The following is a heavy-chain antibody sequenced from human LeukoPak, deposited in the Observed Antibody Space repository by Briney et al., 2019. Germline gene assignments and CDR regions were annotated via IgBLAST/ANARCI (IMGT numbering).Heavy chain of an antibody. J-gene: IGHJ3*02. Sequence: PSETLSLTCTVSGGSISSYYWSWIRQPAGKGLEWIGRIYASGGINYNPSLKSRVTMSGDTSKKQFSLKLSSVTAADTAVYYCARDGPSYSSSWYTVFDIWGQGTMVTVSS. V-gene: IGHV4-4*07. CDR2: IYASGGI. D-gene: IGHD6-13*01. CDR1: GGSISSYY. CDR3: ARDGPSYSSSWYTVFDI.